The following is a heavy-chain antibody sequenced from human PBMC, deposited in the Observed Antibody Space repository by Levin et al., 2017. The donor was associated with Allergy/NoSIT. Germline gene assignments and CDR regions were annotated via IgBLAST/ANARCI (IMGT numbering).Heavy chain of an antibody. CDR2: INPSGGST. CDR3: ARVGKSEYSGYDLDY. Sequence: GESLKISCKASGYTFTSYYMHWVRQAPGQGLEWMGIINPSGGSTSYAQKFQGRVTMTRDTSTSTVYMELSSLRSEDTAVYYCARVGKSEYSGYDLDYWGQGTLVTVSS. J-gene: IGHJ4*02. V-gene: IGHV1-46*01. CDR1: GYTFTSYY. D-gene: IGHD5-12*01.